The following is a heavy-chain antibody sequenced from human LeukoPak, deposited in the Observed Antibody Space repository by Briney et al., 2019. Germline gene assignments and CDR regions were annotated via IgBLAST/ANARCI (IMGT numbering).Heavy chain of an antibody. D-gene: IGHD5-12*01. CDR3: TTKVMRGNLGDDYDD. J-gene: IGHJ4*02. CDR1: GVTFRNYG. CDR2: ISSDGIDK. V-gene: IGHV3-30*03. Sequence: GGSLRLSCSVSGVTFRNYGMHWVRQAPGKGLEWVALISSDGIDKLYGASVKGRFTISRDDSKSTLYLQMNRLTAEDTAVYYCTTKVMRGNLGDDYDDWGQGTLVTVSS.